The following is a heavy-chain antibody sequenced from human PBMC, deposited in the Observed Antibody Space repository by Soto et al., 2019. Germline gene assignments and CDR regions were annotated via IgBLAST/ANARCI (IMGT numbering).Heavy chain of an antibody. D-gene: IGHD5-12*01. J-gene: IGHJ4*02. CDR2: INHSGST. Sequence: LETLSLTCAVYGGSFSGYYWSWIRQPPGKGLEWIGEINHSGSTNYNPSLKSRVTISVDTSKNQFSLKLSSVTAADTAVYYCARRTGNIVATNFDYWGQGTLVTVSS. CDR1: GGSFSGYY. CDR3: ARRTGNIVATNFDY. V-gene: IGHV4-34*01.